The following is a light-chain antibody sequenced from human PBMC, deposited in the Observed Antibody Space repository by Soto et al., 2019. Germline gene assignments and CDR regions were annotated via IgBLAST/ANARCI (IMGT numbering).Light chain of an antibody. CDR1: QAISNY. V-gene: IGKV1-16*01. CDR3: QQYNTSPRT. Sequence: DIQMTQSPSSVSASVGDRVTITCRASQAISNYLAWFQLKPGKAPRSLIFAASYLHTGVPSRFSGSGSGTDFTLTINSLQPEDFATYYCQQYNTSPRTFGQGTKVDI. J-gene: IGKJ1*01. CDR2: AAS.